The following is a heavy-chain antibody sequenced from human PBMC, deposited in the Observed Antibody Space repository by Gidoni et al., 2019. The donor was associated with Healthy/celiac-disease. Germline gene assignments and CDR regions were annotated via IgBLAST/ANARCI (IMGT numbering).Heavy chain of an antibody. V-gene: IGHV4-34*01. Sequence: QVQLQQWGAGLVKPSATLSLTCAVYGGSFSCYYWSWIRQPPGKGLEWIGEINHSGSTNSNPSLKSRVTISVDTSKNQFSLKLSSVTAADTAVYYCAYCSSTSCYAGGMDVWGQGTTVTVSS. D-gene: IGHD2-2*01. CDR2: INHSGST. CDR1: GGSFSCYY. J-gene: IGHJ6*02. CDR3: AYCSSTSCYAGGMDV.